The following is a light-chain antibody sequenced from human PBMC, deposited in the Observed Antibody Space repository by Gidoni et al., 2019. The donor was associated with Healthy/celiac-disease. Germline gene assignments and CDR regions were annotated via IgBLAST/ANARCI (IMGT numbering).Light chain of an antibody. V-gene: IGLV6-57*04. CDR3: QSYDSSNRV. J-gene: IGLJ3*02. CDR2: EDN. CDR1: SGSLASNH. Sequence: NFMLTQPHSVSEPPGKTVTISCTRSSGSLASNHVQWYQQRPGSAPTTVIYEDNQRPSGVPDRFSGSIDSSSNSASLTISGLKTEDEADYYCQSYDSSNRVFGGGTKLTVL.